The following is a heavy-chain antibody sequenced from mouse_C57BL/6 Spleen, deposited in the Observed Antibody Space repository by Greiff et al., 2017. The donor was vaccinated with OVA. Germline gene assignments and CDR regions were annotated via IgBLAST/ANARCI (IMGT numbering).Heavy chain of an antibody. CDR1: GYTFTSYG. Sequence: QVQLQQSGAELARPGASVKLSCKASGYTFTSYGISWVKQRTGQGLEWIGEIYPRSGNTYYNEKFKGKATLTADKSSSTAYMELRSLTSEDSAVYFCAIFHYYGSSYDYAMDYWGQGTSVTVSS. D-gene: IGHD1-1*01. CDR3: AIFHYYGSSYDYAMDY. V-gene: IGHV1-81*01. J-gene: IGHJ4*01. CDR2: IYPRSGNT.